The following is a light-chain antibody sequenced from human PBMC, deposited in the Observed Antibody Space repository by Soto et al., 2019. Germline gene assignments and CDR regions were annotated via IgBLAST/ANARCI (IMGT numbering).Light chain of an antibody. V-gene: IGKV3-20*01. CDR1: QSVSSSF. Sequence: EIVLTQSPGTLSLSQGERAALSCRASQSVSSSFLAWYQQKPGQAPRLLIYGASSTTTGIPDRFTGSGSGTDFTLTISRLEPEDFAVYYCQHYGSSTYTFGQGTKLQIK. CDR3: QHYGSSTYT. J-gene: IGKJ2*01. CDR2: GAS.